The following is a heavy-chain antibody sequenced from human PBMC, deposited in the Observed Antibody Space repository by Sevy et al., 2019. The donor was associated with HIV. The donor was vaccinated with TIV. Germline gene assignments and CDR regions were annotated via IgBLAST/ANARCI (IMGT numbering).Heavy chain of an antibody. Sequence: GGSLRLSCAASGFTFSNYGMHWVRQAPGKGLEWVAVIRYDGSYKYYADSVKGRFTISRDNTKSTLYLQMNSLRAEDTAVYYCAKTFAIFGVLMSPDFDPWGQGTLVTVSS. D-gene: IGHD3-3*01. CDR1: GFTFSNYG. V-gene: IGHV3-33*06. J-gene: IGHJ5*02. CDR3: AKTFAIFGVLMSPDFDP. CDR2: IRYDGSYK.